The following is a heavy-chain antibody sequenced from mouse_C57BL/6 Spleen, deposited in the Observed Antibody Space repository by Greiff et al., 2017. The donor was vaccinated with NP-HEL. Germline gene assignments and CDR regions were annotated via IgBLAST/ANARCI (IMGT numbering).Heavy chain of an antibody. CDR1: GYTFTSYG. CDR2: IYIGNGYT. CDR3: ARSRASTVVARDYAMDY. D-gene: IGHD1-1*01. V-gene: IGHV1-58*01. J-gene: IGHJ4*01. Sequence: VQLQQSGAELVRPGSSVKMSCKTSGYTFTSYGINWVKQRPGQGLEWIGYIYIGNGYTEYNEKFKGKATLTSDTSSSTAYMQLSSLTSEDSAIYFGARSRASTVVARDYAMDYWGQGTSVTVSS.